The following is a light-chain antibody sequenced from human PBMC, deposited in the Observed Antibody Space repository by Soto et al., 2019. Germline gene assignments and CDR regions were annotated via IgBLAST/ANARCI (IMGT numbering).Light chain of an antibody. CDR3: AAWDAGESGPA. CDR1: SSIIGSKY. V-gene: IGLV1-47*01. CDR2: RNN. J-gene: IGLJ2*01. Sequence: QSVLTQPPSASGTPGQRVTISCSGSSSIIGSKYVYWYQQLPGTAPKLLMYRNNQRPSGVPDRFSGSKSGTSASLAISGLRSEDEADYYCAAWDAGESGPAFGGGTKLTVL.